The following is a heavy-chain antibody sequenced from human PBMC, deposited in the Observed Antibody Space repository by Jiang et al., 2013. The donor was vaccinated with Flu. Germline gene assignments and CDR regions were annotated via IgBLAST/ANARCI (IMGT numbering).Heavy chain of an antibody. D-gene: IGHD2-15*01. CDR3: ASLSSSCYSTLCHFDY. J-gene: IGHJ4*02. V-gene: IGHV5-51*01. Sequence: WVRQMPGKGLEWMGIIYPGDSDTRYSPSFQGQVTISADKSISTAYLQWSSLKASDTAMYYCASLSSSCYSTLCHFDYWGQGTLVTVSS. CDR2: IYPGDSDT.